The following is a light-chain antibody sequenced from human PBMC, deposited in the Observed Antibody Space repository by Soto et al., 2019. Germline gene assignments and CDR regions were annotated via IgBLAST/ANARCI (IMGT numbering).Light chain of an antibody. CDR2: DAS. CDR3: QHYGGMWT. Sequence: IKMNQSPSTLSATVEDRVTITCRASQSISNRLAWYQQKPGKAPKVLIYDASSLESGVPSRFSGSGSGTEFILTISSLQPDDFASYCCQHYGGMWTFGQGTKVDIK. V-gene: IGKV1-5*01. CDR1: QSISNR. J-gene: IGKJ1*01.